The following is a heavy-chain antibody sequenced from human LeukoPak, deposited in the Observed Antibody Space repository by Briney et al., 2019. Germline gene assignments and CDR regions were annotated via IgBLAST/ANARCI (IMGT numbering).Heavy chain of an antibody. Sequence: PSETLSLTCAVYGGSFSGYYWSWIRQPPGKGLEWIGEINHSGSTNYNPSLKSRVTISVDTSKNQFSLKLSSVTAADTAVYYCARDRHGRDGYNWELYYFDYWGQGTLVTVSS. J-gene: IGHJ4*02. CDR3: ARDRHGRDGYNWELYYFDY. CDR1: GGSFSGYY. V-gene: IGHV4-34*01. CDR2: INHSGST. D-gene: IGHD5-24*01.